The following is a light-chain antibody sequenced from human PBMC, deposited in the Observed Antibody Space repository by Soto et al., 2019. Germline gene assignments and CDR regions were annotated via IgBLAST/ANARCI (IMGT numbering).Light chain of an antibody. Sequence: QSVLTQPRSVSGSPGQSVIISCTGTSSDVGGYKYVSWYQQHPGKAPKLVIYDVSERPSGVPDRFSGSKSGNTASLTISGLQAEDEPDYHCCSYAGSSVWVFGGGTQLTVL. CDR1: SSDVGGYKY. V-gene: IGLV2-11*01. J-gene: IGLJ3*02. CDR3: CSYAGSSVWV. CDR2: DVS.